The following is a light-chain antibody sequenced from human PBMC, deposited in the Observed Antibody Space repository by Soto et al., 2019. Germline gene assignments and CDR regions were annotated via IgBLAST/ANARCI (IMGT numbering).Light chain of an antibody. Sequence: IVMTQSPATLSLSPGEKATLSCRASQSISNNFAWFQQKPGQVPRLLIYGASNRATGVSARFSGSGSGTEFPLTISSLQSEDFAVYYCLQYHYWWTFGQGTKVEIK. J-gene: IGKJ1*01. CDR1: QSISNN. V-gene: IGKV3-15*01. CDR3: LQYHYWWT. CDR2: GAS.